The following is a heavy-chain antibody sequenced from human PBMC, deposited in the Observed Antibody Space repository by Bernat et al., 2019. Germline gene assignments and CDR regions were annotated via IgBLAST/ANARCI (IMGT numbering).Heavy chain of an antibody. V-gene: IGHV3-33*01. Sequence: QVQLVESGGGVVQPGRSLRLSCAASGFTFSSHDMRWVRQAPGKGLEWVAVIWYDGSNKYYTDSVKGRFTISRDNSKNTLYLQMNSLRAEDTAVYYCARDLRISGTQDYWGQGTLVTVSS. CDR2: IWYDGSNK. J-gene: IGHJ4*02. CDR3: ARDLRISGTQDY. D-gene: IGHD3-10*01. CDR1: GFTFSSHD.